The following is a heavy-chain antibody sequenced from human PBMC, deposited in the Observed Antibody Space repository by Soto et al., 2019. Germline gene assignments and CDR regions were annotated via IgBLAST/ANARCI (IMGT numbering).Heavy chain of an antibody. V-gene: IGHV4-39*01. CDR3: ARHGGGYSYGLAYYYYYMDV. Sequence: SETLSLTCTVSGGSISSSSYYWGWIRQPPGKGLEWIGSIYYSGSTYYNPSLKSRVTISVDTSKNQFSLKLSSVTAADTAVYYCARHGGGYSYGLAYYYYYMDVWGKGTTVTVSS. J-gene: IGHJ6*03. CDR1: GGSISSSSYY. D-gene: IGHD5-18*01. CDR2: IYYSGST.